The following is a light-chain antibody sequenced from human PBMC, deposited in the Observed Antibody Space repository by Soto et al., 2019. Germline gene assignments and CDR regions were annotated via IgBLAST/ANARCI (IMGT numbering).Light chain of an antibody. V-gene: IGKV3-15*01. CDR2: GAF. Sequence: IVMTQSPVTLSVSPGERATLSCRASESVLSNLAWYQWRPGQAPWLLIYGAFTRATGIPARFSGSGSGTEFTLTISSLQSEDVAVYYCQQYHNWPPWTFGQGTKVEIK. CDR3: QQYHNWPPWT. J-gene: IGKJ1*01. CDR1: ESVLSN.